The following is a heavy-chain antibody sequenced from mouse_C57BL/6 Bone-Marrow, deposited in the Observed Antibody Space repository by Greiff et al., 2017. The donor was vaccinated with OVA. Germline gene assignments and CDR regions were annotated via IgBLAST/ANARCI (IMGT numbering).Heavy chain of an antibody. CDR3: ARSKELNWYFDV. V-gene: IGHV1-50*01. J-gene: IGHJ1*03. Sequence: QVQLQQPGAELVKPGASVKLSCKASGYTFTSYWMQWVKQRPGQGLEWIGEIDPSDSYTNYNQKFKGKATLTVATSSSTAYMQLSSLTSEDSAVYYCARSKELNWYFDVWGTGTTVTVSS. CDR2: IDPSDSYT. CDR1: GYTFTSYW.